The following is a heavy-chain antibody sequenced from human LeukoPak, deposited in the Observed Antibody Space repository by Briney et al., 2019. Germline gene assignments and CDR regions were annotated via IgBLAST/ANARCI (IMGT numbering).Heavy chain of an antibody. CDR1: GFTFSSYS. CDR2: ISSSSSYI. CDR3: ARVSSYGDYAGAYFDY. J-gene: IGHJ4*02. V-gene: IGHV3-21*01. Sequence: PGGSLRLSCAASGFTFSSYSMNWVRQAPGKGLEWVSSISSSSSYIYYADSVKGRFTISRDNAKNSLYLQINSLRAEDTAVYYCARVSSYGDYAGAYFDYWGQGALVAASS. D-gene: IGHD4-17*01.